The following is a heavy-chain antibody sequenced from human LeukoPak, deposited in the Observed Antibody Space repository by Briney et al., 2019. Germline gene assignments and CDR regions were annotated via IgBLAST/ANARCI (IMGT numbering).Heavy chain of an antibody. CDR2: INHSGST. V-gene: IGHV4-34*01. J-gene: IGHJ3*02. D-gene: IGHD3-3*01. CDR1: GGSFSGYY. CDR3: ARAQVYYDFWSGSGPYAFDI. Sequence: SETLFLTCAVYGGSFSGYYWSWIRQPPGKGLEWIGEINHSGSTNYNPSLKSRVTISVDTSKNQFSLKLSSVTAADTAVYYCARAQVYYDFWSGSGPYAFDIWGQGTMVTVSS.